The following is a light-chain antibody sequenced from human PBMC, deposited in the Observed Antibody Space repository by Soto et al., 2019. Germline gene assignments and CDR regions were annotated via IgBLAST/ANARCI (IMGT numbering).Light chain of an antibody. CDR1: QSISSW. J-gene: IGKJ3*01. Sequence: DIQMTQSPSTLSASVGDRVTITCRASQSISSWLAWYQQKPGKAPKLLIYDASSLESGVPSRFSGSGSGTEFTLTISSLQPDDFATYYCQQYNSYPIHFVPGTKVDIK. V-gene: IGKV1-5*01. CDR2: DAS. CDR3: QQYNSYPIH.